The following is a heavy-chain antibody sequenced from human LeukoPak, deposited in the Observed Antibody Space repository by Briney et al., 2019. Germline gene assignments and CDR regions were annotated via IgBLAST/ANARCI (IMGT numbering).Heavy chain of an antibody. V-gene: IGHV4-61*02. CDR1: GNSLSSGDNY. D-gene: IGHD3-16*02. CDR3: ARGRKHDYVWGSYRYSTTMGYYFDY. CDR2: IYTSGST. Sequence: SETLSLTCTVSGNSLSSGDNYWSWIRQPAGKGLEWLGRIYTSGSTNYNPSLKSRVTISGDTSKNQFSLKLSSVTAADTAVYYCARGRKHDYVWGSYRYSTTMGYYFDYWGQGTLVTVSS. J-gene: IGHJ4*02.